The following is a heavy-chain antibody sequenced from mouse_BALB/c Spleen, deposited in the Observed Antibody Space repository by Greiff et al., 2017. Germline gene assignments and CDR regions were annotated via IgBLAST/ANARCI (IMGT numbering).Heavy chain of an antibody. CDR3: AKGGLRRGFAY. Sequence: EVNVVESGAELVRPGALVKLSCKASGFNIKDYYMHWVKQRPEQGLEWIGWIDPENGNTIYDPKFQGKASITADTSSNTAYLQLSSLTSEDTAVYYCAKGGLRRGFAYWGQGTLVTVSA. V-gene: IGHV14-1*02. J-gene: IGHJ3*01. CDR2: IDPENGNT. D-gene: IGHD2-2*01. CDR1: GFNIKDYY.